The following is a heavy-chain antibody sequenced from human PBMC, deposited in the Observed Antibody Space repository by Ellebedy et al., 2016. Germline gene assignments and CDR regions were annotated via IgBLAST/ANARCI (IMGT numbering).Heavy chain of an antibody. J-gene: IGHJ4*02. Sequence: GESLKISCAASGFSVSGNYLSWVRQAPGKGLEWISTLYSGGTIFYADSVRGRFTISRDDSKNTLYLKMNSLPAEDTAVYYCAKGNAIFGPEPLDFWGQGTLVTVSS. V-gene: IGHV3-66*01. CDR2: LYSGGTI. CDR1: GFSVSGNY. CDR3: AKGNAIFGPEPLDF. D-gene: IGHD1-14*01.